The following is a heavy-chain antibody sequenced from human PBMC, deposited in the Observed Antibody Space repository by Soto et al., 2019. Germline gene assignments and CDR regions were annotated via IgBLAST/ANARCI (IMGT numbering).Heavy chain of an antibody. CDR1: GFDFTKAW. J-gene: IGHJ1*01. CDR2: IKTKVDGETT. Sequence: PGGSLRLSCVTSGFDFTKAWVSWFRQTPGKGLEWVGRIKTKVDGETTDYAAPVEGRFIISRDDSKDTPYLQTSSLLTDDTAVYYCATYGQTGQYAKHYFQYWGQGTLVTVSS. V-gene: IGHV3-15*05. CDR3: ATYGQTGQYAKHYFQY. D-gene: IGHD3-10*01.